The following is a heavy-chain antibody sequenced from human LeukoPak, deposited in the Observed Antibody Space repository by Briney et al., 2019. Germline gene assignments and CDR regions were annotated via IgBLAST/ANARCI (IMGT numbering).Heavy chain of an antibody. CDR3: ARGRGGQQLAYFLPGYFDY. J-gene: IGHJ4*02. Sequence: PSETLSLTCAVYAGSFSGYYWSWIRQPPGKGLEWIGEINHSGSTNYNPSLKSRVTISVDTSKNQFSLKLSSVTAADTAVYYCARGRGGQQLAYFLPGYFDYSGQGTLVTVSS. CDR1: AGSFSGYY. CDR2: INHSGST. V-gene: IGHV4-34*01. D-gene: IGHD6-13*01.